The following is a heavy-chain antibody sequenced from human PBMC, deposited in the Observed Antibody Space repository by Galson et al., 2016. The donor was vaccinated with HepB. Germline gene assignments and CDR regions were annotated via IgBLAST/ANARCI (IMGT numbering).Heavy chain of an antibody. Sequence: SETLSLTCIVSGGSISTYYWSWIRQPPGKGLEWIGFAHYNGRAKYTPSLQSRVSISVDTSKNQFSLTLSSVTAADTAVYYCARDTVSDAFDIWGQGTVVTVSS. D-gene: IGHD5/OR15-5a*01. V-gene: IGHV4-59*01. CDR3: ARDTVSDAFDI. J-gene: IGHJ3*02. CDR2: AHYNGRA. CDR1: GGSISTYY.